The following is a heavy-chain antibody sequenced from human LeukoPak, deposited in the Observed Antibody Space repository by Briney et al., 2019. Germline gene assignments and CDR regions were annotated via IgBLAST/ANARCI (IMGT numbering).Heavy chain of an antibody. Sequence: PGGSLRLSCAASGFTFSSYAMSWVRQAPGKGLEWVSAISGSGGSTYYADSVKGRFSISRDNSKNTLYLQMNSLRAEDTAVYYCAMGVGAPEDLAVAADFDYWGQGTLVTVSS. CDR2: ISGSGGST. J-gene: IGHJ4*02. V-gene: IGHV3-23*01. D-gene: IGHD6-19*01. CDR3: AMGVGAPEDLAVAADFDY. CDR1: GFTFSSYA.